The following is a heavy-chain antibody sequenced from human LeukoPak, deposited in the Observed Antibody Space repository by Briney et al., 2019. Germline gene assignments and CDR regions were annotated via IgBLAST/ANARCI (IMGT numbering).Heavy chain of an antibody. CDR1: GYSISTSNY. D-gene: IGHD3-22*01. CDR2: IYYSGGI. CDR3: ARADRSDYYSAPNAFDI. V-gene: IGHV4-28*05. J-gene: IGHJ3*02. Sequence: SDTLSLTCAVSGYSISTSNYWAWIRQPPGKGLEWIGHIYYSGGIYYNPSLKSRVTMSVDTSKNQFSLRLSSVTAADTAVYFCARADRSDYYSAPNAFDIWGQGTMVAVSS.